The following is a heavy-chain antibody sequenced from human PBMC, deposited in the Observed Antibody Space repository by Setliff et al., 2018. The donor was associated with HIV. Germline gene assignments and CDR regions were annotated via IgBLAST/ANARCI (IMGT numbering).Heavy chain of an antibody. CDR1: GFTFGDYL. V-gene: IGHV3-49*04. CDR2: IRSKAFGGTA. J-gene: IGHJ4*02. Sequence: GGSLRLSCTASGFTFGDYLMSWVRQAPGKGLEWIGFIRSKAFGGTAEYAASVKGRFTISRDDSMSVAYLQLNSLKTDDTAVYYCTTDLGGSYHGWNYWGQGTLVTVSS. CDR3: TTDLGGSYHGWNY. D-gene: IGHD1-26*01.